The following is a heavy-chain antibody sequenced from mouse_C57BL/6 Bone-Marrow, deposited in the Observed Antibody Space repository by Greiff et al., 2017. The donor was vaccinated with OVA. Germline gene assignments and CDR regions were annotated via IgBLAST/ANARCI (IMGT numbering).Heavy chain of an antibody. CDR1: GFTFSNYW. CDR2: IRLKSDNYAT. Sequence: EVMLVESGGGLVQPGGSMKLSCVASGFTFSNYWMNWVRQSAEKGLEWVAQIRLKSDNYATHYAESVKGRFTISRDDSKSSVYLQMNNLRAEDTGIYYCTVTTVVRDYWGQGTSVTVSS. CDR3: TVTTVVRDY. V-gene: IGHV6-3*01. D-gene: IGHD1-1*01. J-gene: IGHJ4*01.